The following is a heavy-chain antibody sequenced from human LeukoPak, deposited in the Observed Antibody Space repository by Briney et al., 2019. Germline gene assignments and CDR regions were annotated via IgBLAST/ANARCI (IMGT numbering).Heavy chain of an antibody. J-gene: IGHJ4*02. V-gene: IGHV3-7*05. D-gene: IGHD3-10*01. CDR1: GFSFSSYW. Sequence: GGSLRLSCVASGFSFSSYWMSWVRQVPGKGLEWVANINQGGSDIYYVDSLKGRFTISRDNAENSLYLQMNSLRAEDTAVYYCARGSGQRTVDYWGQGTLVTVSS. CDR2: INQGGSDI. CDR3: ARGSGQRTVDY.